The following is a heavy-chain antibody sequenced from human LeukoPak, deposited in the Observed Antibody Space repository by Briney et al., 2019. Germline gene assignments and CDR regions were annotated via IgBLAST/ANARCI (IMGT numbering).Heavy chain of an antibody. J-gene: IGHJ4*02. Sequence: ASVKVSCKASGYTFTSYGFSWVRQAPGQGLEWMGWISGYNGNTRSAQRFQGRVTMTTDTSTSTAYMELRSLRSDDTAMYYCASWVGSSYNDYWGQGTLVTVSS. V-gene: IGHV1-18*01. CDR1: GYTFTSYG. D-gene: IGHD1-14*01. CDR2: ISGYNGNT. CDR3: ASWVGSSYNDY.